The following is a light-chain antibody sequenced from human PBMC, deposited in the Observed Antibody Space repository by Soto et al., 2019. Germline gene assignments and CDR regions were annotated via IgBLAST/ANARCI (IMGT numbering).Light chain of an antibody. CDR2: GTS. CDR3: HKYGSSPHT. V-gene: IGKV3-20*01. CDR1: QSVSSNY. J-gene: IGKJ5*01. Sequence: EIVLTQSPGTLSLSPGERASLSCRASQSVSSNYLAWFQQKPGQAPRLLISGTSSRTTGIPDRFSGSGSGTDYTLTIRRLEPEDFAVYYCHKYGSSPHTFGQGTRLEIK.